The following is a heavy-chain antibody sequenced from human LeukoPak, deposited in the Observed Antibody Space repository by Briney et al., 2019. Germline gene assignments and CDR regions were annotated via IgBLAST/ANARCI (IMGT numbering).Heavy chain of an antibody. J-gene: IGHJ6*03. CDR1: GYTLTELS. Sequence: ASVKVSCKVSGYTLTELSMHWVRQAPGKGLEWMGGFDPEDGETIYAQKFQGRVTMTEDTSTDTAYMELSSLRSEDTAVYYCARDGDFWSRTRMKDYYYYMDVWGKGTTVTVSS. CDR2: FDPEDGET. V-gene: IGHV1-24*01. D-gene: IGHD3-3*01. CDR3: ARDGDFWSRTRMKDYYYYMDV.